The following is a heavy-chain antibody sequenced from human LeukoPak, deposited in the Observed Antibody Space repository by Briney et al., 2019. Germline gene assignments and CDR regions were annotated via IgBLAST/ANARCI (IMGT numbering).Heavy chain of an antibody. CDR3: ARVCGGDCFDAFDI. CDR1: GFTVSSNY. J-gene: IGHJ3*02. Sequence: PGGSLRLSCAASGFTVSSNYMSWVRQAPGKGLEWVSVIYSGGSTYYVDSVKGRFTISRDNSKNTLYLQMNSLRAEDTAVYYCARVCGGDCFDAFDIWGQGTMVTVSS. D-gene: IGHD2-21*02. CDR2: IYSGGST. V-gene: IGHV3-66*02.